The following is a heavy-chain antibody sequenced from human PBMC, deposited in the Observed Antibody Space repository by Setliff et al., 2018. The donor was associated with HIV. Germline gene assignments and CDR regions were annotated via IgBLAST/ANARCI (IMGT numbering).Heavy chain of an antibody. J-gene: IGHJ6*03. Sequence: SVKVSCKASGGTVSSYAINWVRQAPGQGLEWMGGIIPIFGTANYAQKLQGRVTITADESTSTAYMELSSLRSEDTAVYYCARSPGYSSGWTPGYYYYVDVWGKGTTVTAP. CDR2: IIPIFGTA. D-gene: IGHD6-19*01. V-gene: IGHV1-69*13. CDR3: ARSPGYSSGWTPGYYYYVDV. CDR1: GGTVSSYA.